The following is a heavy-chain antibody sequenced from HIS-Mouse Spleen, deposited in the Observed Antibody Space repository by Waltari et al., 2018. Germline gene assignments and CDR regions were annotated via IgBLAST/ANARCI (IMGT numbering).Heavy chain of an antibody. CDR1: GGSISSSSYY. D-gene: IGHD3-3*01. Sequence: QLQLQESGPGLVKPSETLSLTCTVSGGSISSSSYYWGWIRQPPGKWLEWIGSIYYSGGNYYNPALKRRVTISVDTSKNQFSRKLSSVTAADTAVYYCARAPTGFLEWFDAFDIWGQGTMVTVSS. V-gene: IGHV4-39*07. J-gene: IGHJ3*02. CDR3: ARAPTGFLEWFDAFDI. CDR2: IYYSGGN.